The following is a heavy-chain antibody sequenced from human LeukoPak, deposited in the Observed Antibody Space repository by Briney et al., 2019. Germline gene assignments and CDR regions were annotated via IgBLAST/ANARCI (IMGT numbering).Heavy chain of an antibody. CDR3: AKRGYDSSGYDAFDI. V-gene: IGHV3-23*01. CDR1: GFTFSSYA. Sequence: GGSLRLSCAASGFTFSSYAMSWVRQAPGKGLEWVSAISYSGSSTYYADSVKGRFTISRDISKNTLFLQMNSLRAEDTAVYFCAKRGYDSSGYDAFDIWGQGTMATVSS. D-gene: IGHD3-22*01. J-gene: IGHJ3*02. CDR2: ISYSGSST.